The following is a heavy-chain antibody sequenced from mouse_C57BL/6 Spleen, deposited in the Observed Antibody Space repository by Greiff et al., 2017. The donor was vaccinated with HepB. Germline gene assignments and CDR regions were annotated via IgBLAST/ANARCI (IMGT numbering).Heavy chain of an antibody. V-gene: IGHV3-6*01. D-gene: IGHD1-1*01. CDR2: ISYDGSN. J-gene: IGHJ2*01. CDR3: ARDLATVVAKGY. CDR1: GYSITSGYY. Sequence: ESGPGLVKPSQSLSLTCSVTGYSITSGYYWNWIRQFPGNKLEWMGYISYDGSNNYNPSLKNRISITRDTSKNQFFLKLNSVTTEDTATYYCARDLATVVAKGYWGQGTTLTVSS.